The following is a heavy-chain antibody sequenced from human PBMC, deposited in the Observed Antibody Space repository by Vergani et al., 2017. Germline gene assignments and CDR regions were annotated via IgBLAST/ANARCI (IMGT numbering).Heavy chain of an antibody. J-gene: IGHJ4*02. V-gene: IGHV1-2*02. CDR1: GYTFTGYY. CDR3: ARDPYRRYFDS. Sequence: QVQLVQSGAEVKKPGASVKVSCKASGYTFTGYYLQWVRQAPGQGLEWMGWINPHSGGTHYAQKFQGRVTMTRDTSISTAYLELSRLRSDDTAVYYCARDPYRRYFDSWGQGTLVTVSS. D-gene: IGHD1-26*01. CDR2: INPHSGGT.